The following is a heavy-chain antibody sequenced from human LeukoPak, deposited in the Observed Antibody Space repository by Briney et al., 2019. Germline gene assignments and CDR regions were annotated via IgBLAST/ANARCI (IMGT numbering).Heavy chain of an antibody. V-gene: IGHV3-13*04. Sequence: PGGSLRLSCAVSGFTFSSYDMHWVRQAPGKGLEWVSAIGTAGDTYYPGSVKGRFTISRENAKNSLYLQMNSLRAGDTAVYYCAIAVAGIGAFDIWGQGTMVTVSS. D-gene: IGHD6-19*01. J-gene: IGHJ3*02. CDR2: IGTAGDT. CDR1: GFTFSSYD. CDR3: AIAVAGIGAFDI.